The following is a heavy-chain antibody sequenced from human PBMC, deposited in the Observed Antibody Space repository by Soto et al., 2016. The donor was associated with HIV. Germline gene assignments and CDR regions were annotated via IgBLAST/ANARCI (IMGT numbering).Heavy chain of an antibody. J-gene: IGHJ5*02. CDR3: ARVLIDGDSSPGFDP. D-gene: IGHD6-13*01. Sequence: QVQLVQSGAEVKKPGASVKASCKTSGYTFTAYYLHWVRQAPGQGLEWMGWINPNSRGTNYAQKFQGRVTMTRDTSISTAYMELSRLRSDDTAVYYCARVLIDGDSSPGFDPWGQGTLVTVSS. CDR2: INPNSRGT. CDR1: GYTFTAYY. V-gene: IGHV1-2*02.